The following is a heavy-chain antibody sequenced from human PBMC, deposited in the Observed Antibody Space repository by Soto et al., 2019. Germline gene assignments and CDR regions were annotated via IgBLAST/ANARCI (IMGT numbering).Heavy chain of an antibody. J-gene: IGHJ5*02. CDR2: ISAYNGNT. D-gene: IGHD2-15*01. V-gene: IGHV1-18*01. CDR3: ARVYCSGGSCYSYNWFDP. CDR1: GYTFTSYG. Sequence: GASVKVSCKASGYTFTSYGINWVRQAPGQGLEWMGWISAYNGNTNYAQKLQGRVTMTTDTSTSTAYMELRSLRSDDTAVYYCARVYCSGGSCYSYNWFDPWGQGTLVTVSS.